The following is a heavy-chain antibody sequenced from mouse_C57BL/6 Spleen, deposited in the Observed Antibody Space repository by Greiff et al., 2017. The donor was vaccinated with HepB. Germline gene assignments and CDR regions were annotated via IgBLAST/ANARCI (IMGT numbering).Heavy chain of an antibody. Sequence: QVQLKQSGAELVKPGASVKISCKASGYAFSSYWMNWVKQRPGKGLEWIGQIYPGDGDTNYNGKFKGKATLTADKSSSTAYMQLSSLTSEDSAVYFWARSYSYYSNYWYFDVWGTGTTVTVSS. J-gene: IGHJ1*03. CDR1: GYAFSSYW. V-gene: IGHV1-80*01. CDR2: IYPGDGDT. CDR3: ARSYSYYSNYWYFDV. D-gene: IGHD2-5*01.